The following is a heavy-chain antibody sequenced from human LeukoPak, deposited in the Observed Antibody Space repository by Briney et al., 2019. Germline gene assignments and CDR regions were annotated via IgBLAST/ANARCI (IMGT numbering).Heavy chain of an antibody. D-gene: IGHD2-2*02. V-gene: IGHV3-23*01. CDR3: AKDHLLCTSTSCYIDYFDS. Sequence: GGSLRLSCETSGFTFTNYAMSWVRQAPGTGLEWLSALTGRPGRTYYADSVRGRFTISRDTSKNTLFLEMSSLRVEDTAIYFCAKDHLLCTSTSCYIDYFDSWGQGTLVTVSS. CDR2: LTGRPGRT. CDR1: GFTFTNYA. J-gene: IGHJ4*02.